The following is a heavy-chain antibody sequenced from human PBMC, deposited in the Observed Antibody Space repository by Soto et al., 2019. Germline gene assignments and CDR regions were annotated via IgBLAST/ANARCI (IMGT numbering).Heavy chain of an antibody. CDR2: IDPNSGGT. CDR3: ARVMSGSYLGHGYYFDY. J-gene: IGHJ4*02. CDR1: RYTFTGYY. D-gene: IGHD1-26*01. Sequence: QVQLVQSGAEVTKPGASVKVSCKASRYTFTGYYMHWVRQAPGQGLEWMGWIDPNSGGTDYAQKFQGRVTMTRDTSISTAYMELSRLRVDDTVVYYCARVMSGSYLGHGYYFDYWGQGTLVTVSS. V-gene: IGHV1-2*02.